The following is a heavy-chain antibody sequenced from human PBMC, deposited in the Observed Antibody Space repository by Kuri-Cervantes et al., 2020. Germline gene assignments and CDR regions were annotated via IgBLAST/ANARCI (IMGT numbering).Heavy chain of an antibody. CDR1: GYTFTSYG. CDR3: AREREIYSGSYYYYGMDV. J-gene: IGHJ6*02. CDR2: ISAYNGNT. D-gene: IGHD1-26*01. Sequence: ASVKVSCKASGYTFTSYGISWVRQAPGQGLEWMGWISAYNGNTNYAQKLQGRVTMTTDTSTSTAYMELRSLRSEDTAVYYCAREREIYSGSYYYYGMDVWGQGTTVTVSS. V-gene: IGHV1-18*01.